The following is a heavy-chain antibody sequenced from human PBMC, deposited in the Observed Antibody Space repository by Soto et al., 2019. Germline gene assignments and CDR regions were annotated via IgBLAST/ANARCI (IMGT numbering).Heavy chain of an antibody. V-gene: IGHV3-30*18. Sequence: QVQLVESGGGVVQPGRSLRLSCAASGFTFSTYGVHWVRQAPGKGLEWVAVISFDESNKYYADSVKGGFTISRDNPKNTLYLQMNSLRVEDTAVYYCAKDSQLRYFDWSSNNYCGMDVWVQGTTVAVSS. CDR1: GFTFSTYG. D-gene: IGHD3-9*01. CDR2: ISFDESNK. J-gene: IGHJ6*02. CDR3: AKDSQLRYFDWSSNNYCGMDV.